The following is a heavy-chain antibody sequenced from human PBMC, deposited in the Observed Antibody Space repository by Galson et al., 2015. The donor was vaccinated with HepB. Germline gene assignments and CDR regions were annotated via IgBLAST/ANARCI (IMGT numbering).Heavy chain of an antibody. D-gene: IGHD3-16*01. V-gene: IGHV1-69*08. CDR2: IIPILGTA. J-gene: IGHJ3*02. CDR1: GGSSSTHT. Sequence: SVKVSCKASGGSSSTHTISWVRQAPGQGLEWMGGIIPILGTANFAQKFQGRITLTADTSTTTAYMELSSLRSEDTAVYYCARASRPYIMIVTGMDDAFDIWGQGTMVTVSS. CDR3: ARASRPYIMIVTGMDDAFDI.